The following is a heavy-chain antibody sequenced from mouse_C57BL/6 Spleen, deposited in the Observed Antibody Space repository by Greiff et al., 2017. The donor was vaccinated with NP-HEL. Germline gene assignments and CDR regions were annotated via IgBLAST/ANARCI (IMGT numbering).Heavy chain of an antibody. Sequence: VQLQQSGAELVRPGASVKLSCKASGYTFTDYYINWVKQRPGQGLEWIARIYPGSGNTYYNEKFKGKATLTAEKSSSTAYMQLSSLTSEDEAVYFCAREQSYGNYVAWFAYWGQGTLVTVSA. CDR3: AREQSYGNYVAWFAY. V-gene: IGHV1-76*01. CDR2: IYPGSGNT. CDR1: GYTFTDYY. J-gene: IGHJ3*01. D-gene: IGHD2-1*01.